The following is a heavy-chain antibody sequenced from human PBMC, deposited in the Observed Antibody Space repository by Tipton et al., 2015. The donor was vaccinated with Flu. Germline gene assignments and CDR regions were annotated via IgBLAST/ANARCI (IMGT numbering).Heavy chain of an antibody. J-gene: IGHJ4*02. D-gene: IGHD3-22*01. CDR1: GFTFSKAW. CDR2: IKRKTDVGTT. CDR3: ATDPNYYDTTGYYYEGGH. V-gene: IGHV3-15*01. Sequence: SLRLSCAASGFTFSKAWMSWVRQTPGKGLEWVGRIKRKTDVGTTDYAAPVKGRFTISRDDSKNTLYLQMNSLKTEDTAIYYCATDPNYYDTTGYYYEGGHWGQGTLVTVSS.